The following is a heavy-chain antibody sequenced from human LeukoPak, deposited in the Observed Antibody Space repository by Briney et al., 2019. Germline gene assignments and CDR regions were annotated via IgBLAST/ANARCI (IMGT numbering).Heavy chain of an antibody. CDR2: IYYSGST. V-gene: IGHV4-39*07. CDR3: ARVHPYVWGSYRANNWFDP. Sequence: SETLSLTCTVSGGSISSSSYFWGWIRQPPGKGLEWIGSIYYSGSTYYNPSLKSRVTISVDTSKNQFSLKLSSVTAADTAVYYCARVHPYVWGSYRANNWFDPWGQGTLVTVSS. D-gene: IGHD3-16*02. J-gene: IGHJ5*02. CDR1: GGSISSSSYF.